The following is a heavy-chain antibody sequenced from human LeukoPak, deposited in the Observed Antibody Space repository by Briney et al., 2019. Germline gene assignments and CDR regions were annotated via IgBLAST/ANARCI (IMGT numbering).Heavy chain of an antibody. V-gene: IGHV1-18*01. CDR3: ARGSAQPHDY. CDR1: GYTFTDYY. D-gene: IGHD2-2*01. CDR2: ISAYNFNT. J-gene: IGHJ4*02. Sequence: ASVKVSCKASGYTFTDYYINWVRQAPGQGLEWMARISAYNFNTNYAQKFQGRLTLTTDTSTNTAYMELRTLRSDDTAVYYCARGSAQPHDYWGQGTLVTVSS.